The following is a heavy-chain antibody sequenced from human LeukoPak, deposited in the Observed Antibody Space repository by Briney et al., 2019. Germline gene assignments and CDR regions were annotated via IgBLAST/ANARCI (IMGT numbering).Heavy chain of an antibody. V-gene: IGHV1-46*01. J-gene: IGHJ4*02. CDR3: AREGSVTEEPNFDY. CDR1: GYTFTGYY. CDR2: INPSGGST. Sequence: ASVKVSCKASGYTFTGYYIHWVRQAPGQGLEWMGRINPSGGSTSYAQKFQGRVTMTRDTSTSTVYMELSSLRSEDTAVYYCAREGSVTEEPNFDYWGQGTLVTVSS. D-gene: IGHD3-10*01.